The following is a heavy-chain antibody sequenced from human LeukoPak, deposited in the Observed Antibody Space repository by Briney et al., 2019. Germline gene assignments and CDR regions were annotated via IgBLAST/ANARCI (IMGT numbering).Heavy chain of an antibody. D-gene: IGHD3-10*01. CDR2: IKQDGSEK. CDR3: ARENPAYGSGSYFSY. V-gene: IGHV3-7*01. CDR1: GFTFSSYW. Sequence: GGSLRLSCAASGFTFSSYWMSWVRQAPGKGLEWVADIKQDGSEKYYVDSVKGRFTISRDNAKNSLYLQMNSLRAEDTAVYYCARENPAYGSGSYFSYWGQGTLVTVSS. J-gene: IGHJ4*02.